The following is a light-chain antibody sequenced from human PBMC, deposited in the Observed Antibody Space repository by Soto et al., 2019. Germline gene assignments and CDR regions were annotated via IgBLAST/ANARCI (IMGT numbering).Light chain of an antibody. CDR1: SSNIGAGYD. CDR2: DNN. J-gene: IGLJ1*01. Sequence: QSVLTQPPSVSGAPGQRVTISCTGSSSNIGAGYDVHWYQQLPGTAPKLLIYDNNKRLSGIPDRFSGSKSGTSATLDITGLQTGDEADYYCGTWDSSLRAGVFGPGTKLTVL. V-gene: IGLV1-51*01. CDR3: GTWDSSLRAGV.